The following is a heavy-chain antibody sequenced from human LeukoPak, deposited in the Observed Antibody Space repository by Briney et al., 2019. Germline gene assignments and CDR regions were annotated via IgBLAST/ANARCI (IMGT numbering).Heavy chain of an antibody. CDR2: IYYSGST. V-gene: IGHV4-59*08. Sequence: ETLSLTCTVSGGSISSYYWTWLRQPPGKGLEWIGCIYYSGSTNYNPSLKSRVTISVDTSKNQFSLKLSSLTAADTAVYYCARRRAVPGFYYFDYWGQGTLVTVSS. D-gene: IGHD6-19*01. CDR1: GGSISSYY. J-gene: IGHJ4*02. CDR3: ARRRAVPGFYYFDY.